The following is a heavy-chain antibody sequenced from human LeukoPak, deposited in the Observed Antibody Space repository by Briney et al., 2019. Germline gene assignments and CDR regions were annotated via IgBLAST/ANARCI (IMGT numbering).Heavy chain of an antibody. V-gene: IGHV3-48*01. CDR3: ARELGSAAFDY. CDR2: ISSTSNTM. J-gene: IGHJ4*02. Sequence: GGSLRLSCAASGFTFSSYSMYWVRQAPGKGLEWVSYISSTSNTMYYADSVKGRFTISGDNAKNSLYLQMNSLRPEDTAVYYCARELGSAAFDYWGQGTLVTVSS. CDR1: GFTFSSYS. D-gene: IGHD3-16*01.